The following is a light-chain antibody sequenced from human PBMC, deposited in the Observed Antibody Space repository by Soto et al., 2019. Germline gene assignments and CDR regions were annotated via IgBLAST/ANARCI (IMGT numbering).Light chain of an antibody. V-gene: IGKV1-27*01. J-gene: IGKJ3*01. CDR1: QGIRNY. Sequence: DIQMTQSPTSLSASVGDRVTITCRASQGIRNYVAWYQQIPGKAPKLLLYAASTLKSGVPSRFSGSGSGKDFTLTINGLQPEDVATYSCQKYSSVPVFGPGTKVEIK. CDR2: AAS. CDR3: QKYSSVPV.